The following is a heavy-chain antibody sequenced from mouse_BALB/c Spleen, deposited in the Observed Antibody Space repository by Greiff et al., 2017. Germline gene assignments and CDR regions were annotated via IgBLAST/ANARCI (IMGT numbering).Heavy chain of an antibody. Sequence: VQLQQSGAELVKPGASVKLSCTASGFNIKDTYMHWVKQRPEQGLEWIGRIDPANGNTKYDPKFQGKATITADKSSNTAYLQLSSLTSEDTAVYYCAILGPNSSGYVVYYSIDYWGQGTSVTVSS. J-gene: IGHJ4*01. CDR3: AILGPNSSGYVVYYSIDY. CDR2: IDPANGNT. V-gene: IGHV14-3*02. D-gene: IGHD3-1*01. CDR1: GFNIKDTY.